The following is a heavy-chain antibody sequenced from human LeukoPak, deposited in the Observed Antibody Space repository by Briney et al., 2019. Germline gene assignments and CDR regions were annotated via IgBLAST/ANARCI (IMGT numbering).Heavy chain of an antibody. Sequence: GGSLRLSCTASGFTFGDYAVNWFRQAPGKGLEWLGFIRSNTFGGTTQYAASVRGRFTISRDDSKSIAYLQLNSLRTEDAAVYYCSSLLEDHRTVALDYWGQGTLVTVSS. J-gene: IGHJ4*02. V-gene: IGHV3-49*03. CDR2: IRSNTFGGTT. CDR3: SSLLEDHRTVALDY. CDR1: GFTFGDYA. D-gene: IGHD4-23*01.